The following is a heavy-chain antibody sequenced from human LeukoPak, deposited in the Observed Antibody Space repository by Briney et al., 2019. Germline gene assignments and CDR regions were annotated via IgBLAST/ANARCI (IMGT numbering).Heavy chain of an antibody. CDR1: GFTFDDYG. CDR3: ARVAVAGTFFYFDY. V-gene: IGHV3-20*04. Sequence: GGSLRLSCAASGFTFDDYGMSWVRQAPGKGLDWVSGINWNGGSTGYADSVKGRFTISRDNAKNSLYLQMNSLRAEDTALYYCARVAVAGTFFYFDYWGQGTLVTVSS. D-gene: IGHD6-19*01. J-gene: IGHJ4*02. CDR2: INWNGGST.